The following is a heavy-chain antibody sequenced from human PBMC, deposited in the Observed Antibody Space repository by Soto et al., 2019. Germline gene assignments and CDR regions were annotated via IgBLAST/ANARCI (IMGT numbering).Heavy chain of an antibody. D-gene: IGHD3-10*01. CDR1: GFTFSSYS. J-gene: IGHJ6*02. CDR2: ISSSSSYI. CDR3: ARDRGAPDYYGSGSYVYYYGMDV. Sequence: GGSLRLSCAASGFTFSSYSMNWVRQAPGKGLERVSSISSSSSYIYYADSVKGRFTISRDNAKNSLYLQMNSLRAEDTAVYYCARDRGAPDYYGSGSYVYYYGMDVWGQGTTVTVSS. V-gene: IGHV3-21*01.